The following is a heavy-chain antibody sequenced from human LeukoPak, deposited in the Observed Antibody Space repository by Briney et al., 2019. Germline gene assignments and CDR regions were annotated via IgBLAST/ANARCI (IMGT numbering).Heavy chain of an antibody. J-gene: IGHJ4*02. V-gene: IGHV4-59*08. CDR2: IYYSGST. CDR1: GASISSYY. D-gene: IGHD3-10*01. CDR3: ARHRTGTYYYGSGSYFVDY. Sequence: SKTLSLTCTVSGASISSYYWTWIRQPPGMGLEWIGYIYYSGSTSYNPSLNSRVTISVDTSKNQFSLKLTSVTAADTAVYYCARHRTGTYYYGSGSYFVDYWGQGTLVTVSS.